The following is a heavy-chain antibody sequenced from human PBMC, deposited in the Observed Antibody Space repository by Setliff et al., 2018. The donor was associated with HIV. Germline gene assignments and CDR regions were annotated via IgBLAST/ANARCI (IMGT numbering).Heavy chain of an antibody. CDR3: ATVQYSYGFFDY. CDR2: VDPEDGET. D-gene: IGHD5-18*01. J-gene: IGHJ4*02. CDR1: GYTFTDYY. Sequence: ASVKVSCKASGYTFTDYYMHWVQQAPGKGLEWMGRVDPEDGETIYAEKFQGRVTITADTSTDTAYMELSSLRSEDTAVCYCATVQYSYGFFDYWGQGTLVTVSS. V-gene: IGHV1-69-2*01.